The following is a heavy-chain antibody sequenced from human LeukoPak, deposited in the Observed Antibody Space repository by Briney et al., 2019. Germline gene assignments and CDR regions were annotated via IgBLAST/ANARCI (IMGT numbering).Heavy chain of an antibody. D-gene: IGHD4-11*01. Sequence: SETLSPTCTVSGGSISSYYWSWIRQPPGKGLEWIGYIYYSGSTNYNPSLKGRVTISVDTSKNQFSLRLSSVTAADTAVYYCARHAPTTVTTGKFDCWGQGTLVTVSS. CDR3: ARHAPTTVTTGKFDC. V-gene: IGHV4-59*08. CDR1: GGSISSYY. CDR2: IYYSGST. J-gene: IGHJ4*02.